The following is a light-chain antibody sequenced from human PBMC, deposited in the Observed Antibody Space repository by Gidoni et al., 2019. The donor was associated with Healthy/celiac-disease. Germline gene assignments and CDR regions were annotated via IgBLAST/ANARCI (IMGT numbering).Light chain of an antibody. Sequence: ELVLTQSPGTLSLSPGERATLSCRASQSVSSSYLAWYQQTHGQAPRLLIYGASSRATGIPDMFSGSGSGTDFTLTISRLEPEDFAVYYCQQYGSSPLTFGPGTKVDIK. V-gene: IGKV3-20*01. CDR1: QSVSSSY. J-gene: IGKJ3*01. CDR3: QQYGSSPLT. CDR2: GAS.